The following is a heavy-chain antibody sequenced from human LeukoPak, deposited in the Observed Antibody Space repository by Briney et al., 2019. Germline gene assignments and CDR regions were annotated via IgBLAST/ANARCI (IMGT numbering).Heavy chain of an antibody. J-gene: IGHJ4*02. V-gene: IGHV4-59*08. Sequence: SETLSLSCSVSGGSIRNYYWSWIRQPPGKGLEWIGYISYSGNTNYNPSLKSRPTISVDLSTNQFSLKLTSVTGADTAVYYCARHSSWYYDFDYWDQGTLVTVSS. CDR2: ISYSGNT. D-gene: IGHD6-13*01. CDR3: ARHSSWYYDFDY. CDR1: GGSIRNYY.